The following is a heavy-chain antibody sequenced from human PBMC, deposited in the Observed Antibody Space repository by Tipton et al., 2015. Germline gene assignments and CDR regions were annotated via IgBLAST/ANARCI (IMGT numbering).Heavy chain of an antibody. CDR3: AKDLHSSSSETYDSYGLHV. J-gene: IGHJ6*02. CDR1: GFTFDDYA. CDR2: LSWNGGWE. V-gene: IGHV3-9*01. Sequence: SLRLSCAASGFTFDDYAMHWVRQVPGKGLEWVSGLSWNGGWEGHADSVQGRFFITRDNVKNSLFLQMNSLRPEDSALYYCAKDLHSSSSETYDSYGLHVWGQGTTVTVSS. D-gene: IGHD6-6*01.